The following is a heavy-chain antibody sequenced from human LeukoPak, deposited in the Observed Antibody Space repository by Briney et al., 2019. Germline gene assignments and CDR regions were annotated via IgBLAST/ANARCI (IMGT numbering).Heavy chain of an antibody. Sequence: PGGSLRLSCAASGFTFSSYWMHWVRQAPGKGLVWVSRINSDGSSTSYADSVKDRFTISRDNAKNTLYLQMNSLRAEDTAVYYCARDGHYYSGAFDIWGQGTMVTVSS. D-gene: IGHD3-22*01. CDR3: ARDGHYYSGAFDI. CDR2: INSDGSST. V-gene: IGHV3-74*01. CDR1: GFTFSSYW. J-gene: IGHJ3*02.